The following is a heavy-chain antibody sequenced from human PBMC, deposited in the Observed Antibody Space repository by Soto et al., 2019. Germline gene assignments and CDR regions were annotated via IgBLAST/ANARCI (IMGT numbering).Heavy chain of an antibody. CDR2: VYYSGNT. V-gene: IGHV4-59*01. J-gene: IGHJ6*03. CDR1: GGSISPYY. D-gene: IGHD6-13*01. CDR3: ARKGAAASYAHYYMDV. Sequence: QVQLQESGPGLVEPSETLSLICTVSGGSISPYYWSWIRQPPGKGLEWIGYVYYSGNTNYNPSLESRVTISVDTSRNRFSLNLTSATAADTAVYYCARKGAAASYAHYYMDVWGRGTAVTVSS.